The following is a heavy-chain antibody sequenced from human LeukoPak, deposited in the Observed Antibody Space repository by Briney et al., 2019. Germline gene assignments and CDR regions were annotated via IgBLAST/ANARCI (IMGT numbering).Heavy chain of an antibody. CDR3: GRQVDTTMALPDY. CDR1: GYTFANYG. D-gene: IGHD5-18*01. CDR2: ISGYNGKT. J-gene: IGHJ4*02. Sequence: ASVKVSCKPSGYTFANYGISWVRQAPGLGLEWMGWISGYNGKTNYAQKFQGIVTMTTDTSTSTAFMELRSLRSDDTAVYYCGRQVDTTMALPDYWGQGTLVTVSS. V-gene: IGHV1-18*01.